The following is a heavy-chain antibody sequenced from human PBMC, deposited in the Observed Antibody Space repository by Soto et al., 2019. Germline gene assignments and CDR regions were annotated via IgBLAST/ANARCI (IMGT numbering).Heavy chain of an antibody. J-gene: IGHJ3*01. CDR1: GDSISNSRW. Sequence: QVQLQESGPGLVXPXXTLSLTCAVSGDSISNSRWWTWVRQPPGKGLEWIGDIFHSGNTNYNPSLKSRVFISVDKSQNQFSLKVSSVTAADTAVYYCAYSTGWYRHDVWGQGTLVTVSS. V-gene: IGHV4-4*02. CDR3: AYSTGWYRHDV. D-gene: IGHD6-19*01. CDR2: IFHSGNT.